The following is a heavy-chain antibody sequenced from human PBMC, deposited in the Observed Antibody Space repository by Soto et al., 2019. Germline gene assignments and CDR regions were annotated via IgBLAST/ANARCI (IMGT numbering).Heavy chain of an antibody. D-gene: IGHD1-26*01. V-gene: IGHV1-69*13. CDR1: GGTFSSYA. CDR2: IITIVRTA. J-gene: IGHJ4*02. CDR3: ARDLAKGGGSAGFDY. Sequence: SVKVSCKASGGTFSSYAISWVRQAPGQGLEWVGGIITIVRTAYSAQKYQCGVTITADESTSTAYMTLTRLTSDDTAVYYCARDLAKGGGSAGFDYWGQGTLVTVSS.